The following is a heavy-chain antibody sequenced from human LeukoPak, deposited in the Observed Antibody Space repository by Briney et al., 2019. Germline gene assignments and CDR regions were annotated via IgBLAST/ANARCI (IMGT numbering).Heavy chain of an antibody. CDR2: IHKDGSEK. D-gene: IGHD5-18*01. CDR3: ARYGYGYGTPFDY. Sequence: GGSLRLSCAASGFIFGDYWMTWVRQAPGKGLEWVANIHKDGSEKYYVDSVKGRFSITRDNAKNSLFLQMNSLRAEDSAVYYCARYGYGYGTPFDYWGQGTLVTVSS. CDR1: GFIFGDYW. J-gene: IGHJ4*02. V-gene: IGHV3-7*04.